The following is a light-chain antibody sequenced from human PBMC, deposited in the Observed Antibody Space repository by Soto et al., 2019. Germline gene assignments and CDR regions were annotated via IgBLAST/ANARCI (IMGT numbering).Light chain of an antibody. CDR1: SFNVGGNT. J-gene: IGLJ1*01. Sequence: QSVLTQPPSASGTPGQRVTISCSGSSFNVGGNTVNWYQQVTGTAPKLLINSNNQRPSGVPDRFSGSKSGTSASLAISGLQSEDEADYYCASWDDRLKGYVFGTGTKVTVL. CDR3: ASWDDRLKGYV. CDR2: SNN. V-gene: IGLV1-44*01.